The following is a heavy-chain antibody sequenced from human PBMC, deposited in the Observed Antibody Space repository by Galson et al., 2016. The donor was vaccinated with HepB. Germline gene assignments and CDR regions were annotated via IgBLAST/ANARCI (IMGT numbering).Heavy chain of an antibody. CDR3: AMGYSSGWHRNIDY. CDR1: GFTFSTCG. CDR2: ISYDGSNK. D-gene: IGHD6-25*01. V-gene: IGHV3-30*03. J-gene: IGHJ4*02. Sequence: SLRLSCAASGFTFSTCGMHWVRQAPGKGLEWVATISYDGSNKYYADSVKGRFTISRDNAKHSLYLQMNSLRAEDTAVYYCAMGYSSGWHRNIDYWGQGTLVTVSA.